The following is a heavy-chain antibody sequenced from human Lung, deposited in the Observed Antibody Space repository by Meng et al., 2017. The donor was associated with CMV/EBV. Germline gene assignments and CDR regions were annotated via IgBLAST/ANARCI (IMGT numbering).Heavy chain of an antibody. CDR3: ARQYGSSYYSDY. V-gene: IGHV4-34*01. J-gene: IGHJ4*02. Sequence: SETLSLXXGIYGGSLSGYYWSWIRQTPGKGLEWIGEIRHSGDITNYNPSLKSRDTISIDTSKKQFSLKLSAVTAADTAVYYCARQYGSSYYSDYWGQGTLVTVSS. D-gene: IGHD6-6*01. CDR1: GGSLSGYY. CDR2: IRHSGDIT.